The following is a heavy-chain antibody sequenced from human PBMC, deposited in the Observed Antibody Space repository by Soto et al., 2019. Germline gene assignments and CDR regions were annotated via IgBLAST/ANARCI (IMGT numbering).Heavy chain of an antibody. CDR1: NGSISDSY. J-gene: IGHJ4*02. V-gene: IGHV4-4*07. D-gene: IGHD3-10*01. CDR3: ARARRMNRGVLLDY. CDR2: IYTFDRT. Sequence: QVHLQESGPGLVKPSETLSLRCTVSNGSISDSYWSWIRMSAGKGLEWIGRIYTFDRTIYNPYLKSRVTGALDTPGNQFSLDLPYVTAADSAIDDWARARRMNRGVLLDYWGQGIAVTVSS.